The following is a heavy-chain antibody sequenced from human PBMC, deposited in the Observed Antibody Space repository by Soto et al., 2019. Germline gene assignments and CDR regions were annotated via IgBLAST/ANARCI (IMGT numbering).Heavy chain of an antibody. J-gene: IGHJ4*02. V-gene: IGHV1-69*02. D-gene: IGHD4-17*01. CDR2: IIPILGIA. CDR1: GGTFSSYT. Sequence: QVQLVQSGAEVKKPGSSVKVSCKASGGTFSSYTISWVRQAPGQGLEWMGRIIPILGIANYAQKFQGRVTITAAKSPSTAHMGLSSLSSEDTAVYYCASLEYYGDSNPFDYWGQGTLVTVSS. CDR3: ASLEYYGDSNPFDY.